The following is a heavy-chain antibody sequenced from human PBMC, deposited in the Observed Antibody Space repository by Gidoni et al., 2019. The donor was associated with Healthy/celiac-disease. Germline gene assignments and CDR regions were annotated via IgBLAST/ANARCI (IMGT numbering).Heavy chain of an antibody. J-gene: IGHJ4*02. V-gene: IGHV3-23*01. CDR2: SSGSGGST. CDR1: GFTFSSYA. D-gene: IGHD1-26*01. Sequence: EVQLLESGGDLVQPGGSLRLSCAASGFTFSSYALSWVRQAPGKGLECVSASSGSGGSTYSADSVKGRFTISRDNSKNTLYLQMNSRRAEDTAVYYCAKDTKWELLANFDYWGQGTLVTVSS. CDR3: AKDTKWELLANFDY.